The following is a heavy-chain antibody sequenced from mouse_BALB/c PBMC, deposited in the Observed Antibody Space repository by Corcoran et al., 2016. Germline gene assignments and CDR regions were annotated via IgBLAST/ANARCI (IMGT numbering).Heavy chain of an antibody. D-gene: IGHD3-3*01. V-gene: IGHV3-6*02. J-gene: IGHJ2*01. CDR2: ISYDGSN. CDR3: ARDSGTYYFDY. Sequence: DVQLQESGPGLVKPSQSLSLTCSVTGYSITSGYYWNWIRQFPGNKLEWMGYISYDGSNNYNPSLKNRISITRDTSKNQFFLKLNSVTTEDTATYYCARDSGTYYFDYWGQGTTLTVSS. CDR1: GYSITSGYY.